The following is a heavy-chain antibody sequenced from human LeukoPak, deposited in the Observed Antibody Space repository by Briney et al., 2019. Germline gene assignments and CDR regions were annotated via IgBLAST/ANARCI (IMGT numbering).Heavy chain of an antibody. J-gene: IGHJ3*02. CDR1: GGSISSGGYY. V-gene: IGHV4-39*07. Sequence: PSETLSLTCTVSGGSISSGGYYWSWIRQPPGKGLEWIGSIYHSGSTYYNPSLKSRVTISVDTSKNQFSLKLSSVTAADTAVYYCARDWGATIYQFDAFDIWGQGTMVTVSS. D-gene: IGHD1-26*01. CDR3: ARDWGATIYQFDAFDI. CDR2: IYHSGST.